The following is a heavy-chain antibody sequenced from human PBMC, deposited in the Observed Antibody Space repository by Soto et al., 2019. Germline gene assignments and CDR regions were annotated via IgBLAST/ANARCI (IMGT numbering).Heavy chain of an antibody. CDR3: ARARSYYGSGTPRADAFDI. J-gene: IGHJ3*02. D-gene: IGHD3-10*01. V-gene: IGHV3-53*01. CDR1: GFTVSSNY. CDR2: IYSGGST. Sequence: GGSLRLSCAASGFTVSSNYMSWVRQAPGKGLEWVSVIYSGGSTYYADSVKGRFTISRDNSKNTLYLQMNSLRAEDTAVYYCARARSYYGSGTPRADAFDIWGQGTMVTVSS.